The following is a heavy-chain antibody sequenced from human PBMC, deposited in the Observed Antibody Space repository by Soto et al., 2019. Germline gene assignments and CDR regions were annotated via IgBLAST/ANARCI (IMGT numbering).Heavy chain of an antibody. CDR2: ISPYNGDT. D-gene: IGHD6-13*01. Sequence: GASVKVSFKASGYTFTNHGISWVRQAPGEGLEWMGWISPYNGDTNNAQKFQGRVTMTTDTPTNTGFMELTRLTSDDTAVYYCARGGISSSEGLDYWGQGTLVTVSS. CDR3: ARGGISSSEGLDY. V-gene: IGHV1-18*01. J-gene: IGHJ4*02. CDR1: GYTFTNHG.